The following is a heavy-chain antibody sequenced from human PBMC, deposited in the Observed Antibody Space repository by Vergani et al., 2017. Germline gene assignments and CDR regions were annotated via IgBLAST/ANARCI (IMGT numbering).Heavy chain of an antibody. Sequence: EVQLLESGGGLVQPGGSLRLSCAASGLTFRSYAMSWVRQAPGKGLEWVSAISGSGGSTYYANSVKGRFTISRDNSKNTLYLQMNSLRAEDTAVYYCAKEGSGWQVGYWGQGTLVTVSS. J-gene: IGHJ4*02. V-gene: IGHV3-23*01. CDR3: AKEGSGWQVGY. D-gene: IGHD6-19*01. CDR1: GLTFRSYA. CDR2: ISGSGGST.